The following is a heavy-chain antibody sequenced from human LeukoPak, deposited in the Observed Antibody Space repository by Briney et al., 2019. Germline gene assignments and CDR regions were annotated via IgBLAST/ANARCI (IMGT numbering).Heavy chain of an antibody. V-gene: IGHV1-18*01. CDR3: ARDRGVGATTYFDY. CDR1: GGTFSSYA. D-gene: IGHD1-26*01. J-gene: IGHJ4*02. CDR2: VSAYDGVT. Sequence: ASVKVSCKASGGTFSSYAVSWVRQAPGQGLEWMGWVSAYDGVTKYAQTLQGRVTMTTDAATTTAYMELRSLRSDDTAVYYCARDRGVGATTYFDYWGQGTLVTVSS.